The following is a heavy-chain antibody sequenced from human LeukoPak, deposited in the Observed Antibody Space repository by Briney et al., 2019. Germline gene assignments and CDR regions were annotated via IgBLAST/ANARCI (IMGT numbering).Heavy chain of an antibody. CDR2: TSHSGNT. Sequence: SETLSLTCSASGVSISGHYWSWIRLPPGKGLEWIGYTSHSGNTRYSPSLNSRVTISLDTSKNQFSLTLNSVTAADTAVYYCARQPISGWDFDYWGQGTLVTVSS. D-gene: IGHD6-19*01. V-gene: IGHV4-59*08. CDR3: ARQPISGWDFDY. J-gene: IGHJ4*02. CDR1: GVSISGHY.